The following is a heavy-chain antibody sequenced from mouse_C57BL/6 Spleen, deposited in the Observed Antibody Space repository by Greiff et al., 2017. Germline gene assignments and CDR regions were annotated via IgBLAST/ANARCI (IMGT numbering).Heavy chain of an antibody. CDR1: GYAFSSYW. V-gene: IGHV1-80*01. CDR2: IYPGDGDT. Sequence: QVQLKQSGAELVKPGASVKISCKASGYAFSSYWMNWVKQRPGKGLEWIGQIYPGDGDTNYNGKFKGKATLTADKSSSTAYMQLSSLTSEDSAVYFCARSYYYGSSYGYAMDYWGQGTSVTVSS. J-gene: IGHJ4*01. CDR3: ARSYYYGSSYGYAMDY. D-gene: IGHD1-1*01.